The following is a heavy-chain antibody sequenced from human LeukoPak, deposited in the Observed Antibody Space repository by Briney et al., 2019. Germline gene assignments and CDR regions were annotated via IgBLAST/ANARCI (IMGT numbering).Heavy chain of an antibody. CDR2: IYYSGST. J-gene: IGHJ4*02. CDR1: GGSISSGDYY. Sequence: PSETLSFTCTVSGGSISSGDYYWSWIRQPPGKGLEWIGYIYYSGSTYYNPSLKSRVTISVDTSKNQFSLKLSSVTAADTAVYYCATFSWYLSPFDYWGQGTLVTVSS. V-gene: IGHV4-30-4*01. D-gene: IGHD6-13*01. CDR3: ATFSWYLSPFDY.